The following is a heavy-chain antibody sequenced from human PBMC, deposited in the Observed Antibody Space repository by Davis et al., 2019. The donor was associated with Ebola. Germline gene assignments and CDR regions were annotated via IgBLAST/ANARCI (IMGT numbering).Heavy chain of an antibody. J-gene: IGHJ6*03. CDR1: GYTFTSYA. Sequence: ASVKVSCKASGYTFTSYAMHWVRQAPGQGLEWMGIINPSGGSTSYAQKFQGRVTITADESTSTAYMELSSLSSEDTAVYYCARDRVPAANYYYYYMDVWGKGTTVTVSS. CDR2: INPSGGST. D-gene: IGHD2-2*01. V-gene: IGHV1-46*01. CDR3: ARDRVPAANYYYYYMDV.